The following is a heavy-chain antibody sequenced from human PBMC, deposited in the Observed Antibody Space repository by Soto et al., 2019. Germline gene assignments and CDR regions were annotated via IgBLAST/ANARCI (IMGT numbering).Heavy chain of an antibody. D-gene: IGHD5-12*01. CDR1: GFSFSSYA. CDR2: MSASGGTS. CDR3: AKGSIQYSASIDY. Sequence: EVELFESGGGLIHPGESLRLSCAASGFSFSSYAMIWVRQAPGTGLEWVSVMSASGGTSYFADSVKGRFSMSRDNSKNMFYLEMNSLRAEDTAIYFFAKGSIQYSASIDYWGQGTLVSVSS. V-gene: IGHV3-23*01. J-gene: IGHJ4*02.